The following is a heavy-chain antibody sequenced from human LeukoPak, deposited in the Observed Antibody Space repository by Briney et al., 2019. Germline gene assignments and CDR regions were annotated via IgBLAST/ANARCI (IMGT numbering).Heavy chain of an antibody. Sequence: SETLSLTCSVSGGSISTAYWSWIRQPPGKGLEWIGNIHYSGITNYNSSLKSRVSISLDTSKNQFSLKMISVSTADTAVYYCARETAMVLDYWGQGTLVTVSS. CDR1: GGSISTAY. V-gene: IGHV4-59*01. CDR3: ARETAMVLDY. CDR2: IHYSGIT. D-gene: IGHD5-18*01. J-gene: IGHJ4*02.